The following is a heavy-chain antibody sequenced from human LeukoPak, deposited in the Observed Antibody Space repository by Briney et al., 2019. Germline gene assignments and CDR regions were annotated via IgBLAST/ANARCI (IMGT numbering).Heavy chain of an antibody. CDR1: GFSLSTGGVH. V-gene: IGHV2-5*02. CDR2: IYWEGDK. J-gene: IGHJ4*02. D-gene: IGHD1-26*01. Sequence: SGPTLVKPTQTLTLTCTLSGFSLSTGGVHVGWIRQPPEKTLEWLAFIYWEGDKRYSPSLKNRLTITNDSPKNQVVLTMTNLDPVDTATYYCVRSIVGETDYFDYWGQGVLVTVSS. CDR3: VRSIVGETDYFDY.